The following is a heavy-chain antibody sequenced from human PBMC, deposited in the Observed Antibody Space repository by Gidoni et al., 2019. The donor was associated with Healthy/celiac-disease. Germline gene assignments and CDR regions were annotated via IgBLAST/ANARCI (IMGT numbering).Heavy chain of an antibody. Sequence: QLQLQQSGPGLVKPSQTLSLTCAISGDSVSSNSAAWNWIRQSPSRGLEWLGRTYYRSKWYNDDAVSVKSRITSNPDTSKNQFSLQLNSVTPEDTAVYYCARVPFSSSWNYYYYYGMDVWGQGTTVTVSS. D-gene: IGHD6-13*01. CDR1: GDSVSSNSAA. V-gene: IGHV6-1*01. CDR2: TYYRSKWYN. CDR3: ARVPFSSSWNYYYYYGMDV. J-gene: IGHJ6*02.